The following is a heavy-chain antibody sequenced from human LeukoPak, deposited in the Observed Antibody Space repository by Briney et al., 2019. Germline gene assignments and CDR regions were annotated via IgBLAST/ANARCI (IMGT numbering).Heavy chain of an antibody. V-gene: IGHV4-30-2*01. CDR2: IYRSGST. CDR1: GGSISSGGYS. J-gene: IGHJ3*02. D-gene: IGHD3-10*01. Sequence: SETLSLTCAVSGGSISSGGYSWSWIRQPPGKGLEWIGYIYRSGSTYYNPSLKSRVTISVDRSKNQFSLKLSSVTAADTAVYYCARDGGGAFDIWGQGTMVTVSS. CDR3: ARDGGGAFDI.